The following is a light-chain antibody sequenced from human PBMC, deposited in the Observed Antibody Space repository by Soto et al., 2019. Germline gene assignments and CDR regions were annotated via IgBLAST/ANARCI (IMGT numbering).Light chain of an antibody. CDR2: EVS. CDR1: SSDVGGYNY. J-gene: IGLJ2*01. CDR3: SSFTSSSTVV. V-gene: IGLV2-14*01. Sequence: QSVLTQPASVSGSPGQSITISCTGTSSDVGGYNYVSWYQQHPGKAPKLLIYEVSTRPSGVSNRFSGSKSGNTASLTISGLQADDEADYYCSSFTSSSTVVFGGGTQLTVL.